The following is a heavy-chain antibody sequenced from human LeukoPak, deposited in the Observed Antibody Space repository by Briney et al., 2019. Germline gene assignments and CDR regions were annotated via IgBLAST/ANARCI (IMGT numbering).Heavy chain of an antibody. V-gene: IGHV3-23*01. CDR2: ISGSGGST. J-gene: IGHJ4*02. D-gene: IGHD3-10*01. CDR3: AKDMVRGVTCFDY. Sequence: GGTLRLSCAASGFTFSSYGMSWVRQAPGKGLEWVSAISGSGGSTYYADSVKGRFTISRDNSKNTLYLQMNSLRAEDTAVYYCAKDMVRGVTCFDYWGQGTLVTVSS. CDR1: GFTFSSYG.